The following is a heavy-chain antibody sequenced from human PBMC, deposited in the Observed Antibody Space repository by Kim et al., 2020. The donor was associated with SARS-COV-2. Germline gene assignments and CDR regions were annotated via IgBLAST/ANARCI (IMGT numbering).Heavy chain of an antibody. CDR1: GFTFSNAW. CDR3: TTTYYYDSIKGWFDP. CDR2: IKSKTDGGTT. V-gene: IGHV3-15*01. Sequence: GGSLRLSCAASGFTFSNAWMSWVRQAPGKGLEWVGRIKSKTDGGTTDYAAPVKGRFTISRDDSKNTLYLQMNSLKTEDTAVYYCTTTYYYDSIKGWFDPWGQGTLVTVSS. J-gene: IGHJ5*02. D-gene: IGHD3-22*01.